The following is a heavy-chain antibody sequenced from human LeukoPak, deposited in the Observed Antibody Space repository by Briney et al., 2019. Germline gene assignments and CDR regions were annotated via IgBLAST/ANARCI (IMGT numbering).Heavy chain of an antibody. V-gene: IGHV3-11*01. CDR3: ARRRDYFDY. J-gene: IGHJ4*02. CDR2: ISSGSSTI. CDR1: GFTFNDYY. Sequence: GGPLRLSCAASGFTFNDYYMSWIRQAPGKGLEWVSYISSGSSTIYYADSVKGRFTISRDSAKNSLYLQMNSLRAEDTAVYYCARRRDYFDYWGQGTLVTVSP.